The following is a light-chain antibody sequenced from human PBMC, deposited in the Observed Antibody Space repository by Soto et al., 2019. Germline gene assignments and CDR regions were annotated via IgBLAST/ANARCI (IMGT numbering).Light chain of an antibody. V-gene: IGLV1-44*01. Sequence: QSVLTQPPSASGTPGQRVTISCSGSSSNIGSNTVNWYQQVPRTAPKLLIYSNNQRPSGVPDRFSGSKSGTSVSLAISGLQSEHEADYYCAAWDDSLNGVVLGGGTKLTVL. CDR3: AAWDDSLNGVV. CDR1: SSNIGSNT. J-gene: IGLJ2*01. CDR2: SNN.